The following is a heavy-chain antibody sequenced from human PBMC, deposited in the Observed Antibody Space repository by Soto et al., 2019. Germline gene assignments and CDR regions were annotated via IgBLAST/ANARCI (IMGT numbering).Heavy chain of an antibody. CDR3: ARDARGDEAPMDY. V-gene: IGHV1-18*01. J-gene: IGHJ4*02. Sequence: GASVKVSCKASGYTFTSYGISWVRQAPGQGLEWMAWISGYNGNTNYEQKVQGRVTVTADTSTSTAYLELRSLRSDDTAVYYCARDARGDEAPMDYWGQGTLVTVSS. D-gene: IGHD3-10*01. CDR1: GYTFTSYG. CDR2: ISGYNGNT.